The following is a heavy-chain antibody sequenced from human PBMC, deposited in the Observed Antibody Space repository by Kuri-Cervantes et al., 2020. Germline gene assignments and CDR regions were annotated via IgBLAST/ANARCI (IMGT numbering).Heavy chain of an antibody. CDR2: ISYDGSNK. Sequence: GGSLRLSCAASGFTFSSYAMHWVRQAPGKGLEWVAVISYDGSNKYYADSVKGRFTISRDNSKNTLYLQINSLRAEGTAVYYCARRPLRSYYVDVWGKGTTVTVSS. CDR3: ARRPLRSYYVDV. CDR1: GFTFSSYA. D-gene: IGHD3-3*01. V-gene: IGHV3-30*04. J-gene: IGHJ6*03.